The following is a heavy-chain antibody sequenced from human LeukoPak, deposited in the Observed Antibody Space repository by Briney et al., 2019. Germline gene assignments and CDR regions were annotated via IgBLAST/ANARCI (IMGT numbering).Heavy chain of an antibody. V-gene: IGHV3-23*01. CDR2: ISGSGGST. CDR1: GFTFSSYE. J-gene: IGHJ4*02. D-gene: IGHD5-18*01. Sequence: GGSLRLSCAASGFTFSSYEMHWVRQAPGKGLEWVSAISGSGGSTYYADSVKGRFTISRDNSKNTLYLQMNSLRAEDTAVYYCAKTDTAMVRGFDYWGQGTLVTVSS. CDR3: AKTDTAMVRGFDY.